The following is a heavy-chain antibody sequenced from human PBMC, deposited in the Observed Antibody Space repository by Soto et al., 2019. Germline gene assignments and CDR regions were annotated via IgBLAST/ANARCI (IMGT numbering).Heavy chain of an antibody. J-gene: IGHJ4*02. D-gene: IGHD3-22*01. V-gene: IGHV1-18*01. CDR3: ARGPTDYYDNSANYFLDY. CDR2: ISTYDGNT. CDR1: GYTFITYG. Sequence: ASVKVSCKASGYTFITYGVSWVRQAPGQGLDWLGWISTYDGNTRYAERLQGRVTMTTDTTTNTAYMGLRNLRSDDTAVYYCARGPTDYYDNSANYFLDYWGQGTLVTVSS.